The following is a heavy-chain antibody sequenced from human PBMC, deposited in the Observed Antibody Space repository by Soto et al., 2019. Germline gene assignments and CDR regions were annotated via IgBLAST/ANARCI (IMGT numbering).Heavy chain of an antibody. V-gene: IGHV1-69*06. CDR3: ARGWRVVPAAIEAAYYYGMDV. D-gene: IGHD2-2*01. Sequence: QVQLGRLGAGVKKLGPWGKSSGKVSGATFSSYVIGWVGQALGQGLEWMEGIIPIFGTANYAQKFQGRVTITADKSTSTAYMELSSLRSEDTAVYYCARGWRVVPAAIEAAYYYGMDVWGQGTTVTVSS. CDR1: GATFSSYV. CDR2: IIPIFGTA. J-gene: IGHJ6*02.